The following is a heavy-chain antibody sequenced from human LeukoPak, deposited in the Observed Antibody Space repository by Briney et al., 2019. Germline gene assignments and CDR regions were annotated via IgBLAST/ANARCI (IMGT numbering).Heavy chain of an antibody. CDR2: IYYSGST. CDR3: ARDYYGSGTPHLDAFDI. Sequence: SETLSLTCTVSGGSISSSSYYWGWIRQPPGKGLEWIGSIYYSGSTYYNPSLKSRVTISLDTSKNQFSLKLSSVTAADTAVYYCARDYYGSGTPHLDAFDIWGQGTMVTVSS. V-gene: IGHV4-39*07. CDR1: GGSISSSSYY. D-gene: IGHD3-10*01. J-gene: IGHJ3*02.